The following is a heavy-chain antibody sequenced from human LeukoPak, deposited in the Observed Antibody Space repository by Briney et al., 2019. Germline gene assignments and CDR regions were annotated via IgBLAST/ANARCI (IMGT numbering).Heavy chain of an antibody. CDR2: IIPILGIA. CDR1: GGTFSSYT. V-gene: IGHV1-69*02. CDR3: ARLNVVEMATASRGAFDI. D-gene: IGHD5-24*01. Sequence: SVKVSCKASGGTFSSYTISWVRQAPGQGLEWMGRIIPILGIANYAQKFQGRVTITADKSTSTAYMELSSLRSEDTAVYYCARLNVVEMATASRGAFDIWGQGTMVTVSS. J-gene: IGHJ3*02.